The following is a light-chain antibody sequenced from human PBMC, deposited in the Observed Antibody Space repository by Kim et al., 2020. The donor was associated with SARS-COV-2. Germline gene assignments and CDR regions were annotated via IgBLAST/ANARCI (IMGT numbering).Light chain of an antibody. CDR1: SSLVGDYNY. CDR3: TSYTGADTVV. Sequence: QSALTQPAYVSGSPGQSITISCTGTSSLVGDYNYVSWYQQHPDKAPKLIIYDVSDRPSGVSTHFSGSKSGNTASLTISGLQAADEADYYCTSYTGADTVVFGGGTQLTVL. V-gene: IGLV2-14*03. CDR2: DVS. J-gene: IGLJ2*01.